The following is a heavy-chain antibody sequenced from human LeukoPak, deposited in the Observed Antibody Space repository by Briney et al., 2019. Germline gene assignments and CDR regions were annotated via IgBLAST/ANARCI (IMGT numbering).Heavy chain of an antibody. D-gene: IGHD3-10*01. CDR2: IDWDDDK. V-gene: IGHV2-70*11. Sequence: SGPTLVNPTQTLTLTCTFSGFSLSTSGMCVSWIRQPPGKALEWLARIDWDDDKYYSTSLKTRLTISKDTSKNQVVLTMTNMDPVDTATYYCARIQLGLTVTMVRGAADVWGKGTTVTVSS. CDR1: GFSLSTSGMC. CDR3: ARIQLGLTVTMVRGAADV. J-gene: IGHJ6*04.